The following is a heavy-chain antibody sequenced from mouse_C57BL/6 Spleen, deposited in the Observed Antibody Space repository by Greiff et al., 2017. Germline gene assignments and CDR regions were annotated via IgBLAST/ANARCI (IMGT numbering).Heavy chain of an antibody. D-gene: IGHD2-4*01. Sequence: EVKLVESGGGLVKPGGSLKLSCAASGFTFSSYAMSWVRQTPEKRLEWVATISDGGSYTYYPDNVKGRFTISRDNAKNNLYLQISHLKSEDTAMYYCARDGDYDYDGFAYWGQGTLVTVSA. CDR3: ARDGDYDYDGFAY. J-gene: IGHJ3*01. CDR2: ISDGGSYT. CDR1: GFTFSSYA. V-gene: IGHV5-4*01.